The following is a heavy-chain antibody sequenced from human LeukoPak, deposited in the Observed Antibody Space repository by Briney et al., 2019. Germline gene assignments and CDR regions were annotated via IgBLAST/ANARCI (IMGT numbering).Heavy chain of an antibody. J-gene: IGHJ3*02. CDR3: ASQNYYGSGSYRLEAFAI. CDR1: GITFGGHY. CDR2: TRNKGNSYIT. D-gene: IGHD3-10*01. Sequence: GGSLRLSCAASGITFGGHYMDGVRQAPGKGLEWVGRTRNKGNSYITEYAASVRGRFTISRDDSKNSLYLQMNSLKTEDTAVYYYASQNYYGSGSYRLEAFAIWGQGTMVTVPS. V-gene: IGHV3-72*01.